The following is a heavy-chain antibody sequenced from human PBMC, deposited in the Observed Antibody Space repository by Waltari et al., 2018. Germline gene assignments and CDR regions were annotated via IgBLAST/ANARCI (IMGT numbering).Heavy chain of an antibody. V-gene: IGHV4-59*01. D-gene: IGHD6-6*01. CDR1: GGSISSYY. J-gene: IGHJ6*03. CDR2: IYYSGST. CDR3: ARVGPYSSSSDYMDV. Sequence: QVQLQESGPGLVKPSETLSLTCTVSGGSISSYYWSWIRQPPGKGLEWIGCIYYSGSTNYNPSLKSRVTISVATSKNQFSLKLSSVTAADTAVYYCARVGPYSSSSDYMDVWGKGTTVTVSS.